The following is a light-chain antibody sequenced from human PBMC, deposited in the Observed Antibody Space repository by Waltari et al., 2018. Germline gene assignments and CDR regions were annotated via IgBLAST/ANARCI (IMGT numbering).Light chain of an antibody. CDR2: ANN. CDR3: QSYDSSLTDFV. V-gene: IGLV1-40*01. Sequence: QSVLTQPPSASAPPGQRVAISCTGRSSNIGAGFDVHWYQQPPGAAPKPLLYANNHRPSGVPARFSGSKSNTSASLAITGLQAEDEADYYCQSYDSSLTDFVFGSGTRVSV. CDR1: SSNIGAGFD. J-gene: IGLJ1*01.